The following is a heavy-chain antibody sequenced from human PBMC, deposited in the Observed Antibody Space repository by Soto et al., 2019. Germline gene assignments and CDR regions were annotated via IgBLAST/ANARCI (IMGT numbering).Heavy chain of an antibody. V-gene: IGHV3-23*01. CDR2: ISGGGGST. D-gene: IGHD6-6*01. CDR1: GFSFSTYA. Sequence: EVQLLESGGGLEQPGGSLRLSCAASGFSFSTYAMSWVRQAPGKGLEWVSSISGGGGSTYYADSVKARFTTSRDNSKNTVFLQMNSLRVEDTAIYYCAKDLHPYVEYSSPTDYWGQGTLVTVSS. CDR3: AKDLHPYVEYSSPTDY. J-gene: IGHJ4*02.